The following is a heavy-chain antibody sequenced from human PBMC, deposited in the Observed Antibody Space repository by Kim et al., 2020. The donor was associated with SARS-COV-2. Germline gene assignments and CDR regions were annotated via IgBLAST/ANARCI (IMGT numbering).Heavy chain of an antibody. CDR3: ARGYYYGSGVEAFTF. D-gene: IGHD3-10*01. Sequence: ASVKVSCRASGYSFTGYYIHWVRQAPGVGLEWMGWINPNSGGTNYARKFQGRVAMTTDTSISTAYMQLSDLRSDDTAVYYCARGYYYGSGVEAFTFWGQGTMLPFSS. CDR1: GYSFTGYY. V-gene: IGHV1-2*02. CDR2: INPNSGGT. J-gene: IGHJ3*01.